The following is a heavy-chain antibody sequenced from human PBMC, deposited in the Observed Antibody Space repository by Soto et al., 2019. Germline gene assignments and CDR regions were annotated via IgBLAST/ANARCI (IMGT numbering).Heavy chain of an antibody. V-gene: IGHV3-23*01. CDR2: ISGSGGST. CDR1: GFTFSSYA. D-gene: IGHD1-26*01. Sequence: EVQLLESGGGLVQPGGSLRLSCAASGFTFSSYAMSWVRQAPGQGLEWVSAISGSGGSTYYADSVKGRFTISRDNSKNTLYLQMNSLRAEDTAVYYCAVGPPEVGAAHYWGQGTLVTVSS. CDR3: AVGPPEVGAAHY. J-gene: IGHJ4*02.